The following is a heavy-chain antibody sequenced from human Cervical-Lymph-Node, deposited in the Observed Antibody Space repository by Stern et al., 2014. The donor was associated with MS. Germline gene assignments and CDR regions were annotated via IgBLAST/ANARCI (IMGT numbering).Heavy chain of an antibody. Sequence: VQLEESGAEVKKPGASVTVSCKASGYTFTRYGISWVRQAPGQGLEWMRWISAYNGNTSYAKKLQGRLTMTTDTSTSTAYMELRSLRSDDTAVYYCARGLLGSENAFDIWGQGTMVTVSS. CDR3: ARGLLGSENAFDI. CDR2: ISAYNGNT. CDR1: GYTFTRYG. V-gene: IGHV1-18*01. D-gene: IGHD2-15*01. J-gene: IGHJ3*02.